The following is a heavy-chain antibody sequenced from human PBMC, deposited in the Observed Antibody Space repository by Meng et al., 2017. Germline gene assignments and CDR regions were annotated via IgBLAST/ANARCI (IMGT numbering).Heavy chain of an antibody. D-gene: IGHD3-10*01. CDR3: ARDFSPRLLWFGELLHKIHDAFDI. V-gene: IGHV3-7*01. CDR1: GFTFSSYD. J-gene: IGHJ3*02. CDR2: IKQDGSEK. Sequence: GESLKISCAASGFTFSSYDMHWVRQATGKGLEWVANIKQDGSEKYYVDSVKGRFTISRDNAKNSLYLQMNSLRAEDTAVYYCARDFSPRLLWFGELLHKIHDAFDIWGQGTMVTVSS.